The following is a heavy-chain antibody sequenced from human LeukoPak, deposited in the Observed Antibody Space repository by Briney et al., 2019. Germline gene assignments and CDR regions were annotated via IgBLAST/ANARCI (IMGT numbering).Heavy chain of an antibody. Sequence: SGRSLRLSCEASGFTFSGYAMHWVRQAPGKGLEWVAVTAYDASKEYYGDSVKGRFTISRDNSKNTLYLQMNSLRAEDTAVYYCARDNPRCCGVVPANIDDYWGQGTLVTVSS. J-gene: IGHJ4*02. V-gene: IGHV3-30*03. D-gene: IGHD2-15*01. CDR3: ARDNPRCCGVVPANIDDY. CDR1: GFTFSGYA. CDR2: TAYDASKE.